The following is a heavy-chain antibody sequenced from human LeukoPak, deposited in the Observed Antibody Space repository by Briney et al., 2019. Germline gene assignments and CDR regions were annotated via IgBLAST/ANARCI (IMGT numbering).Heavy chain of an antibody. Sequence: GGSLRLSCAASGFTFSSYAMSWVRQAPGKGLEWVSAISGSGGSTYYADSVKGRFTISRDNSKNTLYLQMNSLRAEDTAVYYCAKDLPQYYGSGSDDYGMVVWGQGTTVTVSS. V-gene: IGHV3-23*01. CDR3: AKDLPQYYGSGSDDYGMVV. J-gene: IGHJ6*02. CDR1: GFTFSSYA. D-gene: IGHD3-10*01. CDR2: ISGSGGST.